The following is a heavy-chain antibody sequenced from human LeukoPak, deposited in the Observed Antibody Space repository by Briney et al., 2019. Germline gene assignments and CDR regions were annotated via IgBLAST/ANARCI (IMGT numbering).Heavy chain of an antibody. J-gene: IGHJ3*02. CDR3: ARPLEAAGSRSVFAI. Sequence: GASVKVSCKASGYTFTGYYMHWVRQAPGQGLEWMGWINPNSGGTDCAQNFQGRVTMTRDTSISTAYMDLSRLTSDDTAVYYCARPLEAAGSRSVFAIWGQGTMVTVSS. V-gene: IGHV1-2*02. CDR2: INPNSGGT. CDR1: GYTFTGYY. D-gene: IGHD6-13*01.